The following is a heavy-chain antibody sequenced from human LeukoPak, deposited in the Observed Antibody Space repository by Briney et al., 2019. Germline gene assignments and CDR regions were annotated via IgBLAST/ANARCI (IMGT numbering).Heavy chain of an antibody. CDR2: IIPILGIA. CDR1: GGTFSSYA. D-gene: IGHD2-15*01. V-gene: IGHV1-69*04. J-gene: IGHJ6*02. CDR3: ASPLYCSGGSCYGDYYYYGMDV. Sequence: ASVKVSCKASGGTFSSYAIGWVRQAPGQGLEWMGRIIPILGIANYAQKFQGRVTITADKSTSTAYMELSSLRSEDTAVYYCASPLYCSGGSCYGDYYYYGMDVWGQGTTVTVSS.